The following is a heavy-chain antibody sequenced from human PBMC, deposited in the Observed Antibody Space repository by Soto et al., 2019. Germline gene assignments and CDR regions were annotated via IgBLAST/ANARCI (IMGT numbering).Heavy chain of an antibody. CDR1: GGSINSGDYY. J-gene: IGHJ5*02. V-gene: IGHV4-31*03. CDR2: IYYSGST. CDR3: ARSVFP. Sequence: QVQLQESGPGLVKPSQTLSLTCTVSGGSINSGDYYWNWTRQHPGKGLEWIGYIYYSGSTSYNPSLKSRVTISVDTAKNQLSLKLSSVTAADTAVYYCARSVFPWGQGTLVTVSS.